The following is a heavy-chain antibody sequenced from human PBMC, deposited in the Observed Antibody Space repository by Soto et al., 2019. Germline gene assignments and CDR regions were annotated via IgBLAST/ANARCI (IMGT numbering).Heavy chain of an antibody. CDR3: ARAWQYSSGFFDY. CDR1: GGSISSYY. CDR2: IYYSGST. J-gene: IGHJ4*02. V-gene: IGHV4-59*01. D-gene: IGHD6-19*01. Sequence: QVQLQESGPGLVKPSETLSLTCTVSGGSISSYYWSWIRQPPGKGLEWIGYIYYSGSTNYNPSLKSRVPXSXDXXKNQFSLKLSSVTAADTAVYYCARAWQYSSGFFDYWGQGTLVTVSS.